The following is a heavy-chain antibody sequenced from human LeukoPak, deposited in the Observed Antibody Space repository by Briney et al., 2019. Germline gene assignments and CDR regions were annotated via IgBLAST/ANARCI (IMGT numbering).Heavy chain of an antibody. CDR3: ARHFRFGVDAFDI. J-gene: IGHJ3*02. CDR1: GYSFTSYW. Sequence: GESLKISCKGSGYSFTSYWIGWVRQMPGKGLEWMGIIYPGDSDTRYSPSFQGQFTISADKSISTAYLQWSSLKASDTAMYYCARHFRFGVDAFDIWGQGTMVTVSS. CDR2: IYPGDSDT. D-gene: IGHD3-3*01. V-gene: IGHV5-51*01.